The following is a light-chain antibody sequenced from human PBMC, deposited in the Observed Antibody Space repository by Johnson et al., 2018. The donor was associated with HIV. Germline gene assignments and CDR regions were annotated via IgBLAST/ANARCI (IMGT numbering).Light chain of an antibody. CDR2: DNN. CDR3: GTWDSSLNAYV. CDR1: SSNIGNNY. V-gene: IGLV1-51*01. Sequence: QSVLTQSPSVSAAPGQKVTISCSGSSSNIGNNYVSWYQQLPGTAPKLLIYDNNKRPSGIPDRFSGSKSGPSATLGITGLQTGDEANYYCGTWDSSLNAYVFGAATKVAVL. J-gene: IGLJ1*01.